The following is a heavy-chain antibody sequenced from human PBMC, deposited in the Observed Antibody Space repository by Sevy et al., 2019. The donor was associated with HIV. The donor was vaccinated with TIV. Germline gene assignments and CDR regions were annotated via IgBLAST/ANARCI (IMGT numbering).Heavy chain of an antibody. CDR3: ARLGYCSGGSCYWGPGVDY. CDR2: ISSSSSTI. Sequence: GESLKISCVASGFTFSSYSMNWVRQAPGKGLEWVSYISSSSSTIYYADSVKGRFTISRDNAKNSLYLQMNSLRDEDTAVYYCARLGYCSGGSCYWGPGVDYWGQGTLVTVSS. D-gene: IGHD2-15*01. J-gene: IGHJ4*02. V-gene: IGHV3-48*02. CDR1: GFTFSSYS.